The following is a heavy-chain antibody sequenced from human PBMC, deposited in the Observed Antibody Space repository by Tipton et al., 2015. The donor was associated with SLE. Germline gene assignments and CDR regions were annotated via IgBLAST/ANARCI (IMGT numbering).Heavy chain of an antibody. CDR2: IYHSGST. CDR1: GGSISSHY. D-gene: IGHD3-3*01. V-gene: IGHV4-38-2*02. Sequence: TLSLTCTVSGGSISSHYWSWIRQPPGKGLEWIGSIYHSGSTYYNPSLKSRVTISVDTPKNQFSLKLSSVTAADTAVYYCARVVGYDFWSGYYDWGQGTLVTVSS. CDR3: ARVVGYDFWSGYYD. J-gene: IGHJ4*02.